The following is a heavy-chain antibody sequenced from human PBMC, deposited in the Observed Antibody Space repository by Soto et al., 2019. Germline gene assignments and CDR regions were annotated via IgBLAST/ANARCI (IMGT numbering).Heavy chain of an antibody. J-gene: IGHJ3*02. V-gene: IGHV1-8*01. D-gene: IGHD3-9*01. CDR2: MNPNSGNT. Sequence: ASVKVSCKASGYTFTSYDINWVRQATGQGLEWMGWMNPNSGNTGYAQKFQGRVTMTRNTSISTAYMELSSLRSEDTAVYYCARAYDILTGYPTADAFDIWGQGTMVTVSS. CDR1: GYTFTSYD. CDR3: ARAYDILTGYPTADAFDI.